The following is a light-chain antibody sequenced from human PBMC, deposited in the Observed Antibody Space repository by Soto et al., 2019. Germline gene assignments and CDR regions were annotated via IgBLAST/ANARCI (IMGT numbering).Light chain of an antibody. J-gene: IGKJ5*01. V-gene: IGKV1-33*01. CDR2: SAS. CDR3: QQFDALPIT. Sequence: DIQLTQSPSSLSASVGDRVAITCRVSQGISSYLNWYRQKPGKVPKLLIYSASNLETGGPSRFSRSGSGTDFSLTISSLQAEDIATYYCQQFDALPITFGQGTRLEIK. CDR1: QGISSY.